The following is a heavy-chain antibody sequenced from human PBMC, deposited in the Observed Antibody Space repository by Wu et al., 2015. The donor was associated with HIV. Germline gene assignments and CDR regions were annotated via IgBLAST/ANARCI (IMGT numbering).Heavy chain of an antibody. J-gene: IGHJ6*02. CDR1: GYTFTSYG. V-gene: IGHV1-18*01. D-gene: IGHD2-21*01. CDR2: ISAYNGNT. CDR3: ARDGDSSTGYYYYYGMDV. Sequence: QVQLVQSGAEVKKPGASVKVSCKASGYTFTSYGISWVRQAPGQGLEWMGWISAYNGNTNYAQKLQGRVTMTTDTPTSTAYMELRSLRFDDTAVYYCARDGDSSTGYYYYYGMDVWGQGTTVTVSS.